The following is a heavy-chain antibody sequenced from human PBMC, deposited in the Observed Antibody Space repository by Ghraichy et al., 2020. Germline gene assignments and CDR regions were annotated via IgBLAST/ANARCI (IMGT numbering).Heavy chain of an antibody. CDR3: GRGGYCGGDCYSISGY. CDR2: INPSGGGT. D-gene: IGHD2-21*02. J-gene: IGHJ4*02. CDR1: GYIFTDYY. Sequence: ASVKVSCKASGYIFTDYYMHWVRQAPGQGLEWMGIINPSGGGTTYAQKFQRRVTMTRDTSTSTVYMELSSLSYEDTAVYYCGRGGYCGGDCYSISGYWGQGTLVTVSS. V-gene: IGHV1-46*03.